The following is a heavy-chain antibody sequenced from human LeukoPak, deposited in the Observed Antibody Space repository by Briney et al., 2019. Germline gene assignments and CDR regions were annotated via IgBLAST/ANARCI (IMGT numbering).Heavy chain of an antibody. CDR2: INHSGST. V-gene: IGHV4-34*01. J-gene: IGHJ4*02. CDR3: AREVRYYYDSSGYTGFDY. CDR1: GGSFSGYY. D-gene: IGHD3-22*01. Sequence: SETLSLTCAVYGGSFSGYYWSWIRQPPRKGLEWIGEINHSGSTNYNPSLKSRVTISVDTSKNQFSLKLSSVTAADTAVYYCAREVRYYYDSSGYTGFDYWGQGTLVTVSS.